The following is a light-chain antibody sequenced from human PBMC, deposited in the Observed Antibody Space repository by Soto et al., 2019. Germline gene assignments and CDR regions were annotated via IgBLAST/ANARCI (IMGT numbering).Light chain of an antibody. Sequence: QSVLTQPPSVSGAPGQRVTISCTGSSSNIGAGYDVHWYQQLPGTAPKLLIYGNSNRPSGVPDRFSGSKSGTSASLAITGLQAEDEADYYCQSYDSSLSVNWVCGGGTKLTVL. CDR2: GNS. CDR3: QSYDSSLSVNWV. J-gene: IGLJ3*02. V-gene: IGLV1-40*01. CDR1: SSNIGAGYD.